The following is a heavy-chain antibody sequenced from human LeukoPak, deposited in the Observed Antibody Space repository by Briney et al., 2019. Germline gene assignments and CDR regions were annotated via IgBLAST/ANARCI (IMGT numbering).Heavy chain of an antibody. J-gene: IGHJ4*02. Sequence: QPGGSLRLSCAASGFTFSSYAMTWVRQAPGKGLEWVSAISGSGGSTYYADSVKGRFTISRDNSKNTLYLQMNSLRAEDTAVYYCATCVSVVARSGGSLLPLDYWGQGTLVTVSS. CDR3: ATCVSVVARSGGSLLPLDY. CDR2: ISGSGGST. D-gene: IGHD6-25*01. CDR1: GFTFSSYA. V-gene: IGHV3-23*01.